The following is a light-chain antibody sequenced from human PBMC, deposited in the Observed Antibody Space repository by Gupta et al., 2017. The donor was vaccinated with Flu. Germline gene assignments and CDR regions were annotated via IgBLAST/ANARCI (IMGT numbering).Light chain of an antibody. CDR3: QQANVLPCA. CDR1: QDVSKW. J-gene: IGKJ5*01. CDR2: YGS. V-gene: IGKV1-12*01. Sequence: INLTHSLSSVPASVGDRVTITCRPSQDVSKWLDWYQQKPEKAPQLLVNYGSTVKSGVPSRFSGSGSGTNFTLTINGRQPEDFATYYCQQANVLPCAFGQGTR.